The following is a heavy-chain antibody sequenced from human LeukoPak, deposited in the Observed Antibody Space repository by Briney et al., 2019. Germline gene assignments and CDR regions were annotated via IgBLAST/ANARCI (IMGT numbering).Heavy chain of an antibody. D-gene: IGHD3-3*01. CDR1: GGSISSGSYY. Sequence: SETLSLTCTVSGGSISSGSYYWSWIRQPAGKGLEWIGRIYTSGSTNYNPSLKSRVTISVDTSKNQFSLKLSSVTAADTAVYYCAREVGRGIFGVVINHFYYYYGMDVWGQGTTVTVSS. J-gene: IGHJ6*02. V-gene: IGHV4-61*02. CDR3: AREVGRGIFGVVINHFYYYYGMDV. CDR2: IYTSGST.